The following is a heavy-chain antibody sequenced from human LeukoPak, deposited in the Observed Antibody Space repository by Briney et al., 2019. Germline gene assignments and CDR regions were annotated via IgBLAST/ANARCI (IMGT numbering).Heavy chain of an antibody. D-gene: IGHD1-26*01. CDR2: ISSDSKII. CDR1: GSTFTTYN. V-gene: IGHV3-48*02. Sequence: GGSLRLSCAASGSTFTTYNMNWVRQAPGKGLEWVSFISSDSKIIYYADSVKGRFTVFRDNAKNSLYLQMNSLTDEDTAVYYCARNPAGIGDYWGQGTLVTVSS. J-gene: IGHJ4*02. CDR3: ARNPAGIGDY.